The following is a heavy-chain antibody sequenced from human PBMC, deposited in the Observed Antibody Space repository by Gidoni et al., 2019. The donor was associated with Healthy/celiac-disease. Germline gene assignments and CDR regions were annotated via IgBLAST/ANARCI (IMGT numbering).Heavy chain of an antibody. CDR2: ISYDGSNK. D-gene: IGHD3-16*02. CDR3: ARGYDYVWGSYRHYYGMDV. CDR1: GFTFSSYA. J-gene: IGHJ6*02. Sequence: VQLVESGGGVVQPGRSLRLSGAASGFTFSSYAMHWVRQAPGKGLEWVAVISYDGSNKYYADSVKGRFTISRDNSKNTLYLQMNSLRAEDTAVYYCARGYDYVWGSYRHYYGMDVWGQGTTVTVSS. V-gene: IGHV3-30-3*01.